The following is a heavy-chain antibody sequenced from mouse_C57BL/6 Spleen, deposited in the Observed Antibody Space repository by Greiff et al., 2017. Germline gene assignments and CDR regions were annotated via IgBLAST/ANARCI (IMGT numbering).Heavy chain of an antibody. CDR2: IDPEDGET. CDR1: GFNIKDYY. J-gene: IGHJ3*01. D-gene: IGHD2-2*01. Sequence: VQLQQSGAELVKPGASVKLSCTASGFNIKDYYMHWVKQRTEQGLEWIGRIDPEDGETKYAPKFPGKATITADTSSNTAYLQLSSLTSEDTAVYYCARGTLYYGSPWFAYWGQGTLVTVSA. V-gene: IGHV14-2*01. CDR3: ARGTLYYGSPWFAY.